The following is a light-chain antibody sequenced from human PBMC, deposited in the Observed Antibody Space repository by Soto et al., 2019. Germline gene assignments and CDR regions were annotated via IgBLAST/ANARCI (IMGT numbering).Light chain of an antibody. CDR1: RNVGDW. V-gene: IGKV1-5*03. Sequence: DKQLTQSPSTLSASIGDRVTITCRASRNVGDWLAWFQQKPGKAPKLLIYKASTLESGVPSRFRGKASGKEFTLTISSLQPDYYASYYCQEHGTYPLTFGGGNNVEV. CDR3: QEHGTYPLT. CDR2: KAS. J-gene: IGKJ4*01.